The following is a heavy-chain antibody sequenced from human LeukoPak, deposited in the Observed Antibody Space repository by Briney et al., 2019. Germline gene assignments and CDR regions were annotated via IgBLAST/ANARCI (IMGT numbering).Heavy chain of an antibody. V-gene: IGHV4-30-4*01. D-gene: IGHD4-23*01. J-gene: IGHJ4*02. Sequence: PSETLSLTCTVSGGSISSGGYYWSWIRQPPGKGLEWIGYIYYSGSTYYNPSLKSRVTISVDTSKNQFSLKLSSVTAADTAVYYCARRGVPAIGGFDYWGQGTLVTVSS. CDR1: GGSISSGGYY. CDR2: IYYSGST. CDR3: ARRGVPAIGGFDY.